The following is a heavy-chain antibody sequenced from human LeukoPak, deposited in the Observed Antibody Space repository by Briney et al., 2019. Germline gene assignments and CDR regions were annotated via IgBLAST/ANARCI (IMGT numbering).Heavy chain of an antibody. CDR2: INHSGST. V-gene: IGHV4-34*01. Sequence: SETLSLTCAVYGGSFSGYYWSWIRQPPGKGLEWVGEINHSGSTNYNPSLKSRVTISVDTSKNQFSLKLSSVTAADTAVYYCARGSSSWPGRYWGQGTLVTVSS. CDR3: ARGSSSWPGRY. D-gene: IGHD6-13*01. J-gene: IGHJ4*02. CDR1: GGSFSGYY.